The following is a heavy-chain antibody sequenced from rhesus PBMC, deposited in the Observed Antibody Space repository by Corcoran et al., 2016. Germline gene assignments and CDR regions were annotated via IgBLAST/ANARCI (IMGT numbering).Heavy chain of an antibody. J-gene: IGHJ4*01. Sequence: QVQLQESGPGLVKPSETLSLTCAVSGGSISSNYWSWIRQAPGKGMEWFGRISGGGRANDYNPPLTRSVTISTTPSKNQFSLKRSSVSAADTAVYYCARERPLGGSWNCFDYWGQGVLVTVSS. V-gene: IGHV4-173*01. CDR3: ARERPLGGSWNCFDY. D-gene: IGHD6-25*01. CDR1: GGSISSNY. CDR2: ISGGGRAN.